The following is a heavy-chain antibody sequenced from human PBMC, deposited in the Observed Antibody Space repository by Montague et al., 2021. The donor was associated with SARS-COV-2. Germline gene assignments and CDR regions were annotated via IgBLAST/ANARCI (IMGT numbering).Heavy chain of an antibody. J-gene: IGHJ3*01. D-gene: IGHD3-22*01. V-gene: IGHV4-39*02. CDR2: IYYTGNT. CDR3: ARLKRYFDSSGSPSAFDF. CDR1: GDSMTNIIDY. Sequence: SETLSLTCTVSGDSMTNIIDYWAWIRPPPGQGLECIRSIYYTGNTYYNPSLKIPVTISVVTSKNHFTLKLITVTAAETAVYYCARLKRYFDSSGSPSAFDFWGQGTMVTVSS.